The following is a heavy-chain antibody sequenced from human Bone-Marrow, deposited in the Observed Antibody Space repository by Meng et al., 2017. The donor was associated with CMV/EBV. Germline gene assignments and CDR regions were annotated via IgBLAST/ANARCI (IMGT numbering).Heavy chain of an antibody. CDR2: ISSSGSTI. CDR1: GFTFSSYE. V-gene: IGHV3-48*03. CDR3: ARVSGYCSSTSCYPCFDY. Sequence: GGSLRLSCAASGFTFSSYEMNWVRQAPGKGLEWVSYISSSGSTIYYADSVKGRFTISRDNAKKSLYLQMNSLRAEDTAVYYCARVSGYCSSTSCYPCFDYWGQGTLVTVSS. D-gene: IGHD2-2*01. J-gene: IGHJ4*02.